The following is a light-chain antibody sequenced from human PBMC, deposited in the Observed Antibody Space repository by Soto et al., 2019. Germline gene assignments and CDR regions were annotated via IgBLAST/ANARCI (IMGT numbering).Light chain of an antibody. J-gene: IGKJ1*01. CDR1: QSVNNN. CDR3: QRQSNWPRP. CDR2: GTS. V-gene: IGKV3-15*01. Sequence: EILLPQSPGTLSVSTGERATLSCRASQSVNNNLAWYQQKPGQAPRLLISGTSTRATGFPARFSGSGSGTEFTLTISSLQSEDFAIYYCQRQSNWPRPFGQGTKVDIK.